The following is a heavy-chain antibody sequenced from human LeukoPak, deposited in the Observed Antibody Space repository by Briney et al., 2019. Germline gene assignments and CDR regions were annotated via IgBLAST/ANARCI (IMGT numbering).Heavy chain of an antibody. CDR3: ARLVGAATDPFDY. CDR1: GGSISSHTYY. CDR2: IYYSGST. D-gene: IGHD1-26*01. V-gene: IGHV4-39*01. Sequence: SETLSLTCTVSGGSISSHTYYWGWIRQPPGKGLEWIASIYYSGSTYYNPSLKSRVTISIDTSKNQFSLKLSSVTAADTAVYYCARLVGAATDPFDYWGQGTLVTVSS. J-gene: IGHJ4*02.